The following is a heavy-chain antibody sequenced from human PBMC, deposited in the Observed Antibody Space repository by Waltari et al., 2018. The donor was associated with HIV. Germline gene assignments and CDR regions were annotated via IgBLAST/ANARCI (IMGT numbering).Heavy chain of an antibody. CDR2: VGPEDGET. J-gene: IGHJ4*02. CDR1: GYTFTDYY. CDR3: ASLAAAVYFDA. V-gene: IGHV1-69-2*01. Sequence: EVHLVQSGAEVKKPGATVTISCPVSGYTFTDYYIHWVREAPGKGLEWMGLVGPEDGETVYAEKFQGRLTISADTSAATVSFELTGLRSDDTAIYYCASLAAAVYFDAWGQGTPLSVSS. D-gene: IGHD6-13*01.